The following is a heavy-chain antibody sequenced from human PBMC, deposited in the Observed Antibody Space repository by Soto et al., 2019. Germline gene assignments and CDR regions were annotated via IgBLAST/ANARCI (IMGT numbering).Heavy chain of an antibody. CDR2: IYHTEST. J-gene: IGHJ4*02. CDR3: ARYDFATFDY. CDR1: GDSISSSFW. V-gene: IGHV4-4*02. Sequence: PSETLSLTCAVSGDSISSSFWWSWVRQPPGKGLEWIGEIYHTESTVYNPSLKSRVTISVDKSKNQFSLNLDSVTAADTDVYYCARYDFATFDYWGRGILVTVSS. D-gene: IGHD2-21*02.